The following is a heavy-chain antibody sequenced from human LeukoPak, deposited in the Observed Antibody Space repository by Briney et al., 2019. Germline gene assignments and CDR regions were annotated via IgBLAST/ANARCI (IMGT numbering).Heavy chain of an antibody. CDR1: GGSISSSSYY. D-gene: IGHD4-17*01. V-gene: IGHV4-39*07. Sequence: SETLSLTCTVSGGSISSSSYYWGWIRQPPGKGLEWIGSIYYSGSTYYNPSLKSRVTMSVDTSKNQFSLKLSSVTAADTAVYYCARVGDDYGDYVGDYWGQGTLVTVSS. CDR3: ARVGDDYGDYVGDY. CDR2: IYYSGST. J-gene: IGHJ4*02.